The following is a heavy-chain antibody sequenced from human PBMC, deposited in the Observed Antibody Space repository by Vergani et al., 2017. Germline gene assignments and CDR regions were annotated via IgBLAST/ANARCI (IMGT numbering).Heavy chain of an antibody. CDR1: GFTFSNYS. CDR2: ISYDGRNQ. J-gene: IGHJ6*03. D-gene: IGHD1-1*01. Sequence: QVQLVESGGGVVQPGRSLRLSCVASGFTFSNYSMHWVRQAPGKGLEWVAVISYDGRNQYYADSVKGRFTISRDNSKNTLYLQMNSLRPEDTAVYYCASNXRPWGTYYYYMDVWGKGITVTVSS. V-gene: IGHV3-30*04. CDR3: ASNXRPWGTYYYYMDV.